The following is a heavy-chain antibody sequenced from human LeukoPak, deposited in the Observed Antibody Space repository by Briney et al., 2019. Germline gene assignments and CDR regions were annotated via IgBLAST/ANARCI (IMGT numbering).Heavy chain of an antibody. J-gene: IGHJ4*02. D-gene: IGHD3-10*01. CDR3: ATGMVLLWFGELLYEGDY. CDR2: IIPILGIA. V-gene: IGHV1-69*04. Sequence: ASVKVSCKASGGTFSSYAISWVRQAPGQGLEWMGRIIPILGIANYAQKFQGRVTITADKSTSTAYMELSSLRSEDTAVYYCATGMVLLWFGELLYEGDYWGQGTLVTVSS. CDR1: GGTFSSYA.